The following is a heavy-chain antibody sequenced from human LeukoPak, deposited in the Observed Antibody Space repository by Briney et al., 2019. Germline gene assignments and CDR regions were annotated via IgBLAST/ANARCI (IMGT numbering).Heavy chain of an antibody. V-gene: IGHV3-21*01. D-gene: IGHD2-21*01. Sequence: GGSLRLSCAASGFSFSSYTMNWVRQAPGKGLEWVSSITISSSSIYYADSLKGRFTISRDNAKNSLYLQMNSLRAEDTAVYYCAKDMSVIWGQGTLVTVSS. CDR2: ITISSSSI. CDR1: GFSFSSYT. CDR3: AKDMSVI. J-gene: IGHJ4*02.